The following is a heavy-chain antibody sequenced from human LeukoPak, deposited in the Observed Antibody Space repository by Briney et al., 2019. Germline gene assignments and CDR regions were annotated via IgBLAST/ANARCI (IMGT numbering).Heavy chain of an antibody. CDR3: ARHYDFWSGYYTGWFDP. CDR2: IIPIFGTA. Sequence: GASVKVSCKASGGTFSSYAISWVRQAPGQGLEWMGGIIPIFGTANYAQKFQGRVTITADESTSTAYMELSSLRSEDTAVYYCARHYDFWSGYYTGWFDPWGQGTLVTVSP. V-gene: IGHV1-69*01. J-gene: IGHJ5*02. D-gene: IGHD3-3*01. CDR1: GGTFSSYA.